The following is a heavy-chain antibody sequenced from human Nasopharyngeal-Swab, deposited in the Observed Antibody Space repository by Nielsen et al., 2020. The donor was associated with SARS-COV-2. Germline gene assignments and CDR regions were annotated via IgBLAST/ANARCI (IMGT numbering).Heavy chain of an antibody. J-gene: IGHJ4*02. Sequence: WSRQPPGKGQEWVSYISSSGSTRYDADSVKGRCTISRDNAKNSLYLQMNSLRAEDTAVYYCARDYCSSTSCYDYWGQGTLVTVSS. V-gene: IGHV3-48*03. CDR2: ISSSGSTR. CDR3: ARDYCSSTSCYDY. D-gene: IGHD2-2*01.